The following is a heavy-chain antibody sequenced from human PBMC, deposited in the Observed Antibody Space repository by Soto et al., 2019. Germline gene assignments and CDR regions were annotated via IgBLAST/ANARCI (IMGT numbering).Heavy chain of an antibody. CDR3: ATGSQTTPDDFKI. CDR2: INETGFT. D-gene: IGHD1-7*01. Sequence: LSLTCGVNGGSLSTYYWTWIRQAPGKGLEWVGEINETGFTNYNPSLKSRVTISVDTSKNHFSLRLNSVTAADTAVYFCATGSQTTPDDFKIWGQGTMGTVSS. V-gene: IGHV4-34*01. J-gene: IGHJ3*02. CDR1: GGSLSTYY.